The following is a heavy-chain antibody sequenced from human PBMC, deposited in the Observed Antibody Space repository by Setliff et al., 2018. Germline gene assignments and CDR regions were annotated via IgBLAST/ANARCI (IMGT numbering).Heavy chain of an antibody. J-gene: IGHJ6*02. CDR3: AGEFYSFWSGYTDRQYYFYGMDV. CDR1: GGNFSSYA. V-gene: IGHV1-69*13. CDR2: IIPVFGTA. D-gene: IGHD3-3*01. Sequence: SVKVSCKASGGNFSSYAISWVRQAPGQGFEWMGGIIPVFGTADYAQKFQGRVTITADESTTTFYMEVSSLRSDDTAVYYCAGEFYSFWSGYTDRQYYFYGMDVWGQGTTVTVSS.